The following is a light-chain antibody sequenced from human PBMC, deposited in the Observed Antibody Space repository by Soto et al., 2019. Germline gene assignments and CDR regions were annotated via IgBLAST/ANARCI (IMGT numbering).Light chain of an antibody. J-gene: IGKJ4*01. CDR1: QSVSSSY. CDR3: QQYASSPLT. CDR2: DAT. V-gene: IGKV3-20*01. Sequence: EIELTQSPGTLSLSPGERATLSCRASQSVSSSYLAWYQQKPDQAPRLLIYDATSRATGIPDRFSGSGSGTDFTLTISRLQPEDFAVYYCQQYASSPLTFGGGTKVELK.